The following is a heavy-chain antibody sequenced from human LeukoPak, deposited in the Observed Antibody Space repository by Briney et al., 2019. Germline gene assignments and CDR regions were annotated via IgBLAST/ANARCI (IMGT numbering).Heavy chain of an antibody. CDR3: ARGYEKTGYVGSPDY. D-gene: IGHD5-18*01. CDR2: INPNSGGT. J-gene: IGHJ4*02. Sequence: ASVKVSCKASGYTFTGYYMHWVRQAPGRGLEWMGWINPNSGGTNYAQKFQGRVTMTRDTSISTAYMELSRLRSDDTAVYYCARGYEKTGYVGSPDYWGQGTLVTVSP. CDR1: GYTFTGYY. V-gene: IGHV1-2*02.